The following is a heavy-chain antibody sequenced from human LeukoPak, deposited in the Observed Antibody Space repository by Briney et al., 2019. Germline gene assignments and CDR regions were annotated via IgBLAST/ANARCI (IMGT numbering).Heavy chain of an antibody. J-gene: IGHJ6*03. Sequence: VASVKVSCKASGGTFSSYAISWVRQAPGQGLEWMGGIIPIFGTANYAQKFQGRVTITTDESTSTAYMELSSLRSEDTAVYYCAQGVVVPAAMRIPGFYMDVWGKGTTVTVSS. CDR3: AQGVVVPAAMRIPGFYMDV. CDR1: GGTFSSYA. CDR2: IIPIFGTA. D-gene: IGHD2-2*01. V-gene: IGHV1-69*05.